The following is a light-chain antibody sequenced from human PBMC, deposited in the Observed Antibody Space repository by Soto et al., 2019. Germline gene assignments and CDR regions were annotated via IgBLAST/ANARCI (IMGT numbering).Light chain of an antibody. V-gene: IGLV2-14*01. CDR1: SSDVGGYNY. CDR2: DVS. J-gene: IGLJ1*01. CDR3: SSYTSSSTQV. Sequence: VLTQPASVSGSPGQSITISCTGTSSDVGGYNYVSWYQQHPGKAPKLMIYDVSNRPSGVSNRFSGSKSGNTASLTISGLQAEDEADYYCSSYTSSSTQVFGTGTKVTVL.